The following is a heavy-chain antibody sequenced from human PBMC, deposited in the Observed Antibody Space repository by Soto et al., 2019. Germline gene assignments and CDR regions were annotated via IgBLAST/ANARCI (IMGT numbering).Heavy chain of an antibody. CDR2: IWYDGSNK. CDR1: GFNFSSFG. Sequence: QVQLVESGGGVVQPGRSLRLSCAASGFNFSSFGMHWVRQAPGKGLEWVAVIWYDGSNKYYADSVKGRFTISRDNSKNRVYLQMNSLRAEDTAVYYCARKYCSGGSCYSDPFQHWGQGTLVTVSS. J-gene: IGHJ1*01. D-gene: IGHD2-15*01. V-gene: IGHV3-33*01. CDR3: ARKYCSGGSCYSDPFQH.